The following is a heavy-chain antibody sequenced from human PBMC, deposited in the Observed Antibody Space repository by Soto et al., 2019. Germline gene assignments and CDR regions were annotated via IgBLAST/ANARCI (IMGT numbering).Heavy chain of an antibody. V-gene: IGHV4-31*03. CDR3: APARYIATSGFSYCFFYL. Sequence: SETLSLTCTVSGGSINTDGLYWNWIRQHPGRGLEWIGSIHGSGRTFDSPSLRTRLSRSVDATKNEFSQQLSYVTAADTAVYFCAPARYIATSGFSYCFFYLWGRGTLVTVSS. J-gene: IGHJ2*01. CDR1: GGSINTDGLY. CDR2: IHGSGRT. D-gene: IGHD2-21*01.